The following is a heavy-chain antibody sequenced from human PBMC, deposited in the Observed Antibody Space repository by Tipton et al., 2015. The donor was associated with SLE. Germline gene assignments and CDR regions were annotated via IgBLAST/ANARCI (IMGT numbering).Heavy chain of an antibody. D-gene: IGHD2-15*01. V-gene: IGHV4-39*07. J-gene: IGHJ5*02. CDR2: AYYSGTT. CDR3: ARHGTNGYRSGGSCSPGAWFDP. Sequence: TLSLTCTVSGGSISSSSYYWGWIRQPPGKGLEWIGTAYYSGTTYYNPSLKSRVTISVDTSKNQFSLKLSSLTAADTAVYFCARHGTNGYRSGGSCSPGAWFDPWGQGTLVTVSS. CDR1: GGSISSSSYY.